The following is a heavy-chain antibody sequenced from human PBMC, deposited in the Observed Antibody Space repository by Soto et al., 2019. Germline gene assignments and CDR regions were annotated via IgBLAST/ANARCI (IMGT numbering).Heavy chain of an antibody. J-gene: IGHJ6*02. V-gene: IGHV3-30*01. D-gene: IGHD2-15*01. Sequence: DSVKGRFTISRDNSKNTLYLQMNSLRAEDTAMYYSARWGTCSGGSCYSKGSYGMDVWGQGTTVTVSS. CDR3: ARWGTCSGGSCYSKGSYGMDV.